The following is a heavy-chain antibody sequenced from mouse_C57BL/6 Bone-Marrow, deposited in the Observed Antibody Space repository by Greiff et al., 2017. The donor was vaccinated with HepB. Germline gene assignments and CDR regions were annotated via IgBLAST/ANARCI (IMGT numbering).Heavy chain of an antibody. CDR3: ARGGPTIVTTWYFDV. Sequence: EVMLVESGGGLVKPGGSLKLSCAASGFTFSSYAMSWVRQTPEKRLEWVATISDGGSYTYYPDNVKGRFTISRDNAKNNLYLQMSHLKSEDTAMYYCARGGPTIVTTWYFDVWGPGTTVTVSS. V-gene: IGHV5-4*03. CDR1: GFTFSSYA. D-gene: IGHD2-5*01. J-gene: IGHJ1*01. CDR2: ISDGGSYT.